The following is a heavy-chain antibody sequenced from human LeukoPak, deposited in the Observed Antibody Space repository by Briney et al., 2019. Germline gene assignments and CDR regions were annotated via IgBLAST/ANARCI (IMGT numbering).Heavy chain of an antibody. CDR2: ISIDGSRQ. CDR3: AKVGYSSGWYLLDP. V-gene: IGHV3-30*04. J-gene: IGHJ5*02. Sequence: GGSLRLSCADSGFSFSDYAMHWVRQAPGKGLEWVAVISIDGSRQHYADSVQGRFTISRDHSRNTLYLQMSSLISEDTAVYYCAKVGYSSGWYLLDPWGQGTLVTVSS. D-gene: IGHD6-19*01. CDR1: GFSFSDYA.